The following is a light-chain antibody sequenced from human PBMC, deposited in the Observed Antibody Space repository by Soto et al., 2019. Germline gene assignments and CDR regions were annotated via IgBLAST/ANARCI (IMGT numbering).Light chain of an antibody. CDR1: QSVSSN. J-gene: IGKJ5*01. CDR3: QQYNNWPPVT. CDR2: GAS. Sequence: EILLTQSPATLSVSPGETVTLSCRASQSVSSNLAWYQQKPGQAPRLLIYGASTRATGIPARFSGSGSGTEFTLTISSLQSEDFAVYYCQQYNNWPPVTFGQGTRLEIK. V-gene: IGKV3D-15*01.